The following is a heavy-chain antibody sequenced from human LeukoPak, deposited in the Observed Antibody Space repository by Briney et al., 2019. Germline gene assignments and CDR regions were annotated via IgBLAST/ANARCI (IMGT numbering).Heavy chain of an antibody. Sequence: SETLSLTCTVSGGSITTTNYYWAWLRQPPGEGLQWIGSVYYLGNTYSNPSLESRITMSVDTSKNHFSLRLTSVTAADTALYYCARDTVPPRNATEQKTGTYYWGLGTLVTVSS. D-gene: IGHD7-27*01. V-gene: IGHV4-39*02. J-gene: IGHJ4*01. CDR2: VYYLGNT. CDR3: ARDTVPPRNATEQKTGTYY. CDR1: GGSITTTNYY.